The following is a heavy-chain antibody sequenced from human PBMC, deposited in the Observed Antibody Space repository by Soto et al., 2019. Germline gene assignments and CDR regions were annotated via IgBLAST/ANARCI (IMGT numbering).Heavy chain of an antibody. CDR2: IYHSGST. CDR3: ARGAPVFIKH. CDR1: GGSISSGGYS. Sequence: QLQLQESGSGLVKPSQTLSLTCAVSGGSISSGGYSWSWIRQPPGKGLEWIGYIYHSGSTYYNPSLRGRVTISVDRPKNQFSLKLSSVTAADTAVSYCARGAPVFIKHWGQGTMVTDSS. J-gene: IGHJ1*01. D-gene: IGHD3-16*02. V-gene: IGHV4-30-2*01.